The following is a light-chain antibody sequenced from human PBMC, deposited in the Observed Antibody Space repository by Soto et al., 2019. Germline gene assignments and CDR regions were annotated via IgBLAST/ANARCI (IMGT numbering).Light chain of an antibody. CDR3: QQYDNVPLA. Sequence: DIQMTQSPSSLSASVGDRVTITCQASQDITNDLNWYQQKPGKDPKVLIYEASNLKTGVPSRFRGSGSGTDFTFTISILQPEDIATYFCQQYDNVPLAFGGGTKVEIK. V-gene: IGKV1-33*01. J-gene: IGKJ4*01. CDR2: EAS. CDR1: QDITND.